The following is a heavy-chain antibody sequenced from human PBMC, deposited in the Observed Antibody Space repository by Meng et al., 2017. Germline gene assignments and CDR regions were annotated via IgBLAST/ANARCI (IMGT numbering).Heavy chain of an antibody. Sequence: VHLVQSGSGLKKPGSSMKFSCKASGYTFPSYAMNWVRQAPGKGLEWIGWINTNTGNPTYAQGFTGRFVFSLDTSVSTAYLQISSLKAEDTAVYYCARGGAASSFDYWGQGTLVTVSS. CDR2: INTNTGNP. V-gene: IGHV7-4-1*02. J-gene: IGHJ4*02. D-gene: IGHD1-26*01. CDR3: ARGGAASSFDY. CDR1: GYTFPSYA.